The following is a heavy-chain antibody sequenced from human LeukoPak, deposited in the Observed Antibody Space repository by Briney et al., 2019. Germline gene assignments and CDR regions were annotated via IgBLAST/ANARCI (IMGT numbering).Heavy chain of an antibody. Sequence: PGGSLRLSCAASGFTFDDYAMHWVRQAPGKGLEWVSGISWNSGSIGYADSVKGRFTISRDNAKNSLYLQMNSLRAEDTALYYFAKADIWAQGTLVTVPS. V-gene: IGHV3-9*01. CDR2: ISWNSGSI. CDR1: GFTFDDYA. CDR3: AKADI. D-gene: IGHD2-15*01. J-gene: IGHJ4*02.